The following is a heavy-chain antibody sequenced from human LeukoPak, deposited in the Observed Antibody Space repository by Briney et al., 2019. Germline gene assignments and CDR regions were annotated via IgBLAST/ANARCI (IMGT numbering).Heavy chain of an antibody. D-gene: IGHD6-6*01. CDR2: ISSSGSTK. Sequence: GGSLRLSCAASGFTFSDFYMNWIRQPPGKGLEWVSLISSSGSTKYYADSVRGRFAISRDNAKNSLHLEMNSLRADDTAVYYCARDIGHSSSLGFDYWGQGILVAVSS. J-gene: IGHJ4*02. CDR1: GFTFSDFY. CDR3: ARDIGHSSSLGFDY. V-gene: IGHV3-11*01.